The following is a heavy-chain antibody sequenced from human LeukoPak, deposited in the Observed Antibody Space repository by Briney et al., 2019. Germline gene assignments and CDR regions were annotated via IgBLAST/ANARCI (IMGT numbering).Heavy chain of an antibody. CDR1: GYSISSGYY. CDR2: IYHSGST. Sequence: SETLSLTCAVSGYSISSGYYWGWIRQPPGKGLEWIGSIYHSGSTYYNPPLKSRVTISVDTSKNQFSLKLSSVTAADTAVYYCARDIGRYDFWSGYSRDVWGKGTTVTVSS. V-gene: IGHV4-38-2*02. CDR3: ARDIGRYDFWSGYSRDV. D-gene: IGHD3-3*01. J-gene: IGHJ6*04.